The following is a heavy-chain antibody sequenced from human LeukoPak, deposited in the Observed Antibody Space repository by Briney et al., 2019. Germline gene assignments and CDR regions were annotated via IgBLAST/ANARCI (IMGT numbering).Heavy chain of an antibody. CDR3: ARSAAAGIHWFDP. CDR2: INHSGST. D-gene: IGHD6-13*01. Sequence: SETLSLTCAVYGGSFSGYYWSWIRQPPGKGLEWIGEINHSGSTNYNPSLKSRVTISVDTSKNQFSLKLSSMTAADTAVYYCARSAAAGIHWFDPWGQGTLVTVSS. CDR1: GGSFSGYY. V-gene: IGHV4-34*01. J-gene: IGHJ5*02.